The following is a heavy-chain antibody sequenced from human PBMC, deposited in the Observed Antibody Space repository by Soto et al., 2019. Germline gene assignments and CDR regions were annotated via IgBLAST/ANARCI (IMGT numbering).Heavy chain of an antibody. CDR2: INHSGST. CDR3: ASAGYCSSTSCYKGSWFDP. Sequence: SETLSLTCAVYGGSFSCYYWSWIRQPPGKGLEWIGEINHSGSTNYNPSLKSRATISVDTSKNQFSLKLSSVTAADTAVYYCASAGYCSSTSCYKGSWFDPWGQGTLVTVSS. CDR1: GGSFSCYY. J-gene: IGHJ5*02. V-gene: IGHV4-34*01. D-gene: IGHD2-2*02.